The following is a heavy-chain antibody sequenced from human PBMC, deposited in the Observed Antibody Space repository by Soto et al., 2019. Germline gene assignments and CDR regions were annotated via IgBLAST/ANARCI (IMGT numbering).Heavy chain of an antibody. V-gene: IGHV4-59*01. D-gene: IGHD1-7*01. Sequence: QVQLQESGPGPVKPSETLSLTYTVSGGSISSYYWSWIRQPPGKGLEWIGYIYYSGSTNYNPSLKSRVTISVDTSKNQFSLKLSSVTAADTAVYYCAREGLTGTIGPYYYYGMDVWGQATTVTVSS. CDR1: GGSISSYY. CDR2: IYYSGST. CDR3: AREGLTGTIGPYYYYGMDV. J-gene: IGHJ6*02.